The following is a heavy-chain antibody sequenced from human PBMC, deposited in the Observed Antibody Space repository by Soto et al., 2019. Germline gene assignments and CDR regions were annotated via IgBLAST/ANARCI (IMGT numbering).Heavy chain of an antibody. J-gene: IGHJ4*02. V-gene: IGHV3-23*01. CDR3: AKDGIRKDDY. CDR1: GVSISDYA. Sequence: PGGSLRLSCSASGVSISDYAMSWVRQATGKGLEWVSSISDSGTRTFYGDSVKGRFAISRDTSKNTMYMQMNNLRAEDTALYYCAKDGIRKDDYWGQGTVVTVSS. CDR2: ISDSGTRT.